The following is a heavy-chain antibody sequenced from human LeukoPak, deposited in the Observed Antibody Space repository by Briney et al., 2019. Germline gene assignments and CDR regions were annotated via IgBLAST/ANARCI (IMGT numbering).Heavy chain of an antibody. CDR3: VYGDNRGY. CDR2: ISSSSSNT. D-gene: IGHD4-17*01. Sequence: GGSLRLSCVASGFTFSSSTMNWVRQAPGQGLEWVSSISSSSSNTHYADSVKGRFTISRDNAKNSLYLQMNSLRDEDTAVYYCVYGDNRGYWGQGTLVTVSS. V-gene: IGHV3-21*01. CDR1: GFTFSSST. J-gene: IGHJ4*02.